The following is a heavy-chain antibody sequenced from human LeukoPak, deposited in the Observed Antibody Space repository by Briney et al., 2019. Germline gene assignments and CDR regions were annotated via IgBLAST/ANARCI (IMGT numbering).Heavy chain of an antibody. J-gene: IGHJ4*02. CDR1: GFTFNNFA. V-gene: IGHV3-23*01. D-gene: IGHD6-13*01. CDR2: LSGSGSST. Sequence: PRGSLRLSCAASGFTFNNFAMSWVRQAPGKGLDWVSGLSGSGSSTYYADSVTGRFTISRDNSNSTLYLQMNSLRAEDTAVYYCAKRPKYGNSWIDFWGQGTLVTVSS. CDR3: AKRPKYGNSWIDF.